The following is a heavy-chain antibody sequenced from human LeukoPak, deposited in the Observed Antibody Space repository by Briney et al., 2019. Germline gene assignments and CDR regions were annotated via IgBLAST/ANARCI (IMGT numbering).Heavy chain of an antibody. J-gene: IGHJ4*02. Sequence: ASVKVSCKASGYTFTGYYMHWVRQAPGQGLEWMGWINPNSGGTNYAQKFQGRVTMTRDTSIGTAYMELSRLRSDDTAVYYCARAVVAAPTPLDYWGQGTLVTVSS. CDR2: INPNSGGT. V-gene: IGHV1-2*02. D-gene: IGHD2-15*01. CDR1: GYTFTGYY. CDR3: ARAVVAAPTPLDY.